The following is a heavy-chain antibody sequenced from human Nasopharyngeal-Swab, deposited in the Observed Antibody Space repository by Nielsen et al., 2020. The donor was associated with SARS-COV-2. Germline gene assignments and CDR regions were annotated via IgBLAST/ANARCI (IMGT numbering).Heavy chain of an antibody. CDR1: GYSFTSYY. CDR3: AKTIAVAGVFDY. D-gene: IGHD6-19*01. J-gene: IGHJ4*02. V-gene: IGHV1-46*01. CDR2: INPTGGST. Sequence: ASVKVSCTASGYSFTSYYMHWVRQAPGQGLEWMGIINPTGGSTTYAQKFQGRVTMTRDTSTSTVYMELSSLRSEDTAVYYCAKTIAVAGVFDYWGQGTLVTVSS.